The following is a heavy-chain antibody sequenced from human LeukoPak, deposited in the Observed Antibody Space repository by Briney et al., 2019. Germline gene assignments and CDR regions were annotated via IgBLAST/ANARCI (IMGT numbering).Heavy chain of an antibody. D-gene: IGHD2-2*02. J-gene: IGHJ5*02. CDR3: ARADIVVVPAAIPGRNWFDP. V-gene: IGHV4-34*01. CDR1: GGSFSGYY. CDR2: INHSGST. Sequence: SETLSLTCAVYGGSFSGYYWSWIRQPPGKGLEWIGEINHSGSTNYNPSLKSRVTISVDTSKNQFSLKLSSVTAADTAVYYCARADIVVVPAAIPGRNWFDPWGQGTLVTVSS.